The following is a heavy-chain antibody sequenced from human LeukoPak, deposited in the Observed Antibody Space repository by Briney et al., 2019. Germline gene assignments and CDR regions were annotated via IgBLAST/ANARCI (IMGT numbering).Heavy chain of an antibody. J-gene: IGHJ4*02. Sequence: GGSLRLSCAASGFTFSAYEMNWVRQAPGKGLEWLSYISGSGDTIYYAESVKGRFTISRDNAKNSLYLQMSSLRGEDTAVYYCVSAYGGLLDYWGQGTLVTVSS. CDR1: GFTFSAYE. CDR2: ISGSGDTI. CDR3: VSAYGGLLDY. D-gene: IGHD3-16*01. V-gene: IGHV3-48*03.